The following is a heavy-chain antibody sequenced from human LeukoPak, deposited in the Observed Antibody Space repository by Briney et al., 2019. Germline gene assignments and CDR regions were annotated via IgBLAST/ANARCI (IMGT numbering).Heavy chain of an antibody. CDR2: VYNSGST. J-gene: IGHJ3*02. Sequence: SETLSLTCTVSGGSISSHYWSWIRQPPGKGLEWIGYVYNSGSTKYNPALKSRVFISVDTSRNQFSLELNSVTAADTAMYYCARDRSLYNDFWSGYYAFDIWGQGTMVTVS. CDR1: GGSISSHY. D-gene: IGHD3-3*01. CDR3: ARDRSLYNDFWSGYYAFDI. V-gene: IGHV4-59*11.